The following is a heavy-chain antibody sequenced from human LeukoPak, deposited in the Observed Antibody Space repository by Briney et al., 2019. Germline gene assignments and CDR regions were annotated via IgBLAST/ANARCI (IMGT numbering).Heavy chain of an antibody. CDR1: GFTFSTYS. D-gene: IGHD3-9*01. CDR3: ARDRDFDILTGYYPDGFDI. CDR2: ISSDSTYI. J-gene: IGHJ3*02. V-gene: IGHV3-21*01. Sequence: GGSLRLSCTASGFTFSTYSMNWVRQAPGKGLEWVSSISSDSTYIYYADSVRGRSTISRDNAKNSLYLQMNDLRAEDTAVYYCARDRDFDILTGYYPDGFDIWGQGTVVTVSS.